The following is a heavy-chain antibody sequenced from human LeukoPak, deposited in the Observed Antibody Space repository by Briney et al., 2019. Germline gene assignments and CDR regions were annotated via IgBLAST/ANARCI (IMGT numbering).Heavy chain of an antibody. CDR2: TRSKANNHTT. J-gene: IGHJ6*04. CDR1: GITLSDQY. V-gene: IGHV3-72*01. Sequence: GGSLRLSCAASGITLSDQYMEWVRQTPGKGLEWVGRTRSKANNHTTEYAASVKGRFTISRDGSNNSLYLQMNSLKTEDTAVYYCARMTFGGMDVWGKGTTVTVSS. D-gene: IGHD3-16*01. CDR3: ARMTFGGMDV.